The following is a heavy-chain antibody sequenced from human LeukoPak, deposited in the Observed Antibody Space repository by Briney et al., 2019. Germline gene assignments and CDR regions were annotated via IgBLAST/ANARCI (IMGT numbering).Heavy chain of an antibody. J-gene: IGHJ4*02. CDR1: GFTFSGYS. CDR2: ISGSSSTI. D-gene: IGHD3-3*01. Sequence: GGSLRLSCAASGFTFSGYSMNWVRQAPGKGLEWVSSISGSSSTIYYADSVKGRCTISRDNARNSLYLQMNSLRDEDTAVYYCAATGYNDSWSGYSFDYWGQGTLVTVSS. CDR3: AATGYNDSWSGYSFDY. V-gene: IGHV3-48*02.